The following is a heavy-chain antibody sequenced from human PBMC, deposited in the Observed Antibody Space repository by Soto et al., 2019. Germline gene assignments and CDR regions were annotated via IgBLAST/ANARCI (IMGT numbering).Heavy chain of an antibody. CDR2: ISAYNGNT. J-gene: IGHJ6*03. CDR1: GYIFTSYG. V-gene: IGHV1-18*04. CDR3: ARRISVVAYYYYMDV. Sequence: QVQLVQSGAEVKEPGASVKVSCKASGYIFTSYGISWVRQAPGQGPEWMGWISAYNGNTNYAQRLQGRVTMTTDTSTNTAYMELRSLTSDDTAVYYCARRISVVAYYYYMDVWGKGTTVTVSS. D-gene: IGHD2-15*01.